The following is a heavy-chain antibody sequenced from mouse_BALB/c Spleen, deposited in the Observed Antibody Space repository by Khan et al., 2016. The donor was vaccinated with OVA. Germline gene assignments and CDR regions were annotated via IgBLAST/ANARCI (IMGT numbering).Heavy chain of an antibody. CDR1: GYSITTDYA. Sequence: QLEESGPGLVKPSQSLSLTCTVTGYSITTDYAWNWIRQFPGNKPEWMGYISYSGNTKYNPSLKSRISITRDTSKNQFFLQLKSVTTEDTARYYCARVYGGDFDYWGQGTTLTVSS. V-gene: IGHV3-2*02. J-gene: IGHJ2*01. CDR2: ISYSGNT. CDR3: ARVYGGDFDY. D-gene: IGHD1-1*01.